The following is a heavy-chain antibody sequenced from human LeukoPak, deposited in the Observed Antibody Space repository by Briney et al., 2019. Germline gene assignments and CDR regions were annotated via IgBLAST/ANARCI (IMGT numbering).Heavy chain of an antibody. CDR1: GFTFKNAW. CDR2: ISASGGST. D-gene: IGHD3-10*01. CDR3: AKRYYYGSGNYDPFDY. V-gene: IGHV3-23*01. J-gene: IGHJ4*02. Sequence: GGSLRLSCEASGFTFKNAWMIWVRQAPGKGLEWVTAISASGGSTYYADSVKGRFTISRDISKNTLYLHMNSLRVEDTAVYYCAKRYYYGSGNYDPFDYWGQGTLVTVSS.